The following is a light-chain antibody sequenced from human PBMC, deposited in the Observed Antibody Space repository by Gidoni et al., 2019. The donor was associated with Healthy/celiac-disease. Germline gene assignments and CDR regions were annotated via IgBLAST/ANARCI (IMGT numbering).Light chain of an antibody. CDR2: GAS. CDR1: QSVSSSY. J-gene: IGKJ2*01. Sequence: EIVLTQSPGTLSLSPGERATLSCRASQSVSSSYLAWYQQKPGQAPRLLIYGASSRATGIPDRFSGSGSGTGFTLTIRRLDPEDFAVYYCQQYGSSLYTFXQXTKLEIK. V-gene: IGKV3-20*01. CDR3: QQYGSSLYT.